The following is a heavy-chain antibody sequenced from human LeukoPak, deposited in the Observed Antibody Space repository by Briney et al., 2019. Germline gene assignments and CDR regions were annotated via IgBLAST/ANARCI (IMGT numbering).Heavy chain of an antibody. J-gene: IGHJ4*02. V-gene: IGHV3-9*01. Sequence: GRSLRLSCAASGFTFDNYAMHWVRQGPGKGLEWVSGISWNSANIAYADSLKGRFTISRDNAKDSPYLQMNSLRVEDTAVYYCLRGDRRDYWGQGTLVTVSS. CDR1: GFTFDNYA. D-gene: IGHD3-10*01. CDR2: ISWNSANI. CDR3: LRGDRRDY.